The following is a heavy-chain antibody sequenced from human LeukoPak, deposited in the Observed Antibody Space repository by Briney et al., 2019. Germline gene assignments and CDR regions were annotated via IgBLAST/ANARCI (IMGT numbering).Heavy chain of an antibody. D-gene: IGHD2-21*02. V-gene: IGHV1-8*01. J-gene: IGHJ4*02. Sequence: ASVKVSCKASGYTFTSYDINWVRQATGQGLEWMGRMNPNSGNTGYAQKFQGRVTMTRNTSISTAYMELGSLRSEDTAVYYCARGRRAVTAYNYWGQGTLVTVSS. CDR3: ARGRRAVTAYNY. CDR1: GYTFTSYD. CDR2: MNPNSGNT.